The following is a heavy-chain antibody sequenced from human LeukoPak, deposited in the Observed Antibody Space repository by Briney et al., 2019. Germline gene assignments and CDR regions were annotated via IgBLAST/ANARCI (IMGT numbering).Heavy chain of an antibody. CDR3: ARVIGLSRIVGAPSPPGY. CDR1: GYTFTGYY. Sequence: ASVKVSCKASGYTFTGYYMHWVRQAPGQGLEWMGRINPNSGGTNYAQKFQGRGTMTRDTSISTAYMELSRLRSDDTAVYYCARVIGLSRIVGAPSPPGYWGQGTLVTVSS. V-gene: IGHV1-2*06. CDR2: INPNSGGT. D-gene: IGHD1-26*01. J-gene: IGHJ4*02.